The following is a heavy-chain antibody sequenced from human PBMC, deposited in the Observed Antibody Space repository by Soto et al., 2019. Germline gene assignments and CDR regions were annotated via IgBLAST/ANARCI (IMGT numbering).Heavy chain of an antibody. Sequence: SETLSLTCSVSGDSISTVDYFWAWIRQPPGQALEYIGYIYKSTTTYYNPSFESRVAISLDTSKSQFSLNVTSVTAADTAVYFCARGRYCLTGRCFPNWFDSWGQGTLATVSS. V-gene: IGHV4-30-4*01. D-gene: IGHD2-15*01. CDR3: ARGRYCLTGRCFPNWFDS. CDR1: GDSISTVDYF. J-gene: IGHJ5*01. CDR2: IYKSTTT.